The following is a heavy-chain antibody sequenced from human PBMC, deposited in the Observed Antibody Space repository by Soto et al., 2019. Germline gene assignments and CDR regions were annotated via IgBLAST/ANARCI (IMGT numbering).Heavy chain of an antibody. J-gene: IGHJ2*01. CDR2: IYYSGST. CDR3: ARTPTVTTGSYWYFDL. V-gene: IGHV4-31*03. Sequence: QVQLQESGPGLVKPSQTLSLTCTVSGGSISSGGYYWSWIRQHPGKGLEWIGYIYYSGSTYYNPSLKSRVTISVDTSKNQFSLKLSSVTAADTAVYYCARTPTVTTGSYWYFDLWGRGTLVTVSS. CDR1: GGSISSGGYY. D-gene: IGHD4-17*01.